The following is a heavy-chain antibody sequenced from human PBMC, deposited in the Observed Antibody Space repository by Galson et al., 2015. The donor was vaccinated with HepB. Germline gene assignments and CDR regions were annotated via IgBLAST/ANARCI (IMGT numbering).Heavy chain of an antibody. V-gene: IGHV1-8*01. CDR2: MNPNSGNT. J-gene: IGHJ3*02. CDR3: ARDTGNRFGYRHYFDTSSPSNAFDI. Sequence: SVKVSCKASGYTFSSYDIAWVRQATGQGLEWMGWMNPNSGNTGYAQDLEGRVILTRDTSINTFYMELSSLRSEDTAVYYCARDTGNRFGYRHYFDTSSPSNAFDIWGQGTMVTVSP. CDR1: GYTFSSYD. D-gene: IGHD3-22*01.